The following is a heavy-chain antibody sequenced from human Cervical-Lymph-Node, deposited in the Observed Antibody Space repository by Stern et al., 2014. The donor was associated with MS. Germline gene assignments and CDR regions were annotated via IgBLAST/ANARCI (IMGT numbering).Heavy chain of an antibody. CDR3: ARDYGDYAFDY. CDR1: GYSFTANW. V-gene: IGHV5-51*01. J-gene: IGHJ4*02. CDR2: IYPGDSDP. Sequence: VQLLQPGAEVKKPGESLKISCKGSGYSFTANWIARVRQMPVECMEWMGIIYPGDSDPRYSPSFQGQVTISADKSISTAYLQWSSLKASDTAMYYCARDYGDYAFDYWGQGTLVTVSS. D-gene: IGHD4-17*01.